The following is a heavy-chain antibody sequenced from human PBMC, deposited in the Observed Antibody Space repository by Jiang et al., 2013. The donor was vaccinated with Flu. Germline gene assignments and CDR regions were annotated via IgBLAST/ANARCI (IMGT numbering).Heavy chain of an antibody. V-gene: IGHV4-59*08. D-gene: IGHD2-8*02. Sequence: GPGLVRPSETLSLTCTVSGGSIGQAYWNWVRLLPGKRLEWLGYISYTGSTKYHPAVNGRLTMTVDKSNNQISLTLTSVTAADTALYYCARRSGEGSCTGGSCYWEGFDLWGHGTTVTVSS. CDR1: GGSIGQAY. J-gene: IGHJ3*01. CDR3: ARRSGEGSCTGGSCYWEGFDL. CDR2: ISYTGST.